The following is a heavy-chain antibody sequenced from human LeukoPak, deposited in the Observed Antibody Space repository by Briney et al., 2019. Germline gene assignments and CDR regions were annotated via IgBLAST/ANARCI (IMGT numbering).Heavy chain of an antibody. J-gene: IGHJ4*02. Sequence: SVKVSCKASGFTFSSSVMQWVRQARGQRLEWIGWIVVGSGNTNYAQKFQERVTITRDMSTSTAYMELSSLRSEDTAVYYCAKQSIASGSWDYWGQGTLVTVSS. CDR1: GFTFSSSV. D-gene: IGHD6-13*01. CDR3: AKQSIASGSWDY. CDR2: IVVGSGNT. V-gene: IGHV1-58*02.